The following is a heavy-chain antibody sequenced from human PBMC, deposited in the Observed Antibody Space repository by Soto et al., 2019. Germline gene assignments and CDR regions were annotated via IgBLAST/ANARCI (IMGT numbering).Heavy chain of an antibody. J-gene: IGHJ6*02. Sequence: SVKVSCKAFGYTFTIYYIHWVRQAPGQGLEWMGVINTSGGSPTYAQKFQDRVTMTRDTSTSTVYMELSSLRSEDTAVYYCARGGRHSDYYYYYGMDVWGQGTTVTVSS. V-gene: IGHV1-46*01. CDR1: GYTFTIYY. D-gene: IGHD6-25*01. CDR2: INTSGGSP. CDR3: ARGGRHSDYYYYYGMDV.